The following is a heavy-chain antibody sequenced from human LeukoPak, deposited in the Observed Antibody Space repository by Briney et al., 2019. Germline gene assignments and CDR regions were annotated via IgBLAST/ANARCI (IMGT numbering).Heavy chain of an antibody. J-gene: IGHJ4*02. Sequence: ASVKASCKASGYTFTGYYMHWVRQAPGQGLEWMGWINPNSGGTNYAQKFQGRVTMTRDTSISTAYMELSRLRSDDTAVYYCARLSTVVTHFDYWGQGTLVTVSS. D-gene: IGHD4-23*01. CDR3: ARLSTVVTHFDY. CDR1: GYTFTGYY. CDR2: INPNSGGT. V-gene: IGHV1-2*02.